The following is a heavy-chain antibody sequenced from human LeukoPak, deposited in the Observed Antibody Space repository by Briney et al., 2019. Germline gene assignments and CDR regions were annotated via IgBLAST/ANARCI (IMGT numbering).Heavy chain of an antibody. J-gene: IGHJ4*02. CDR2: VSGGGDGT. Sequence: PGGSLRLSCAASGFTFRDCAMTWVRQAPGEGLEWVSSVSGGGDGTHYADSVKGRFTVSRDNSRSTLYLQMDSLRAEDTAVYYCAKAPRGYSNFFDHWGQGTLITVSS. CDR1: GFTFRDCA. D-gene: IGHD4-11*01. V-gene: IGHV3-23*01. CDR3: AKAPRGYSNFFDH.